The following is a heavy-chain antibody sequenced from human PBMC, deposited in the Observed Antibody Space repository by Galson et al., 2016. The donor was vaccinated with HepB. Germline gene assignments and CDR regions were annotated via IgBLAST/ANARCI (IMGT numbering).Heavy chain of an antibody. CDR1: GFTFSSYA. J-gene: IGHJ4*02. Sequence: SLRLSCAASGFTFSSYAISWVRQAPGKGLEWVSLISGSGVSTYSADSVKGRFTISRDNSKNPLYLQMNSLRADDTAVYYCARGLQNPTRTSSYYFDYWGQGTLVTVSS. CDR2: ISGSGVST. D-gene: IGHD6-13*01. CDR3: ARGLQNPTRTSSYYFDY. V-gene: IGHV3-23*01.